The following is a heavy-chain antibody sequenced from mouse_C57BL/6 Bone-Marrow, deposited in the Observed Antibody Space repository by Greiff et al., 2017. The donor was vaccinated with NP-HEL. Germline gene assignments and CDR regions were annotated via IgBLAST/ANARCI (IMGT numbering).Heavy chain of an antibody. CDR2: INPSTGGT. J-gene: IGHJ3*01. CDR3: AREEVLYDYDWFAY. Sequence: EVQLQQSGPELVKPGASVKISCKASGYSFTGYYMNWVKQSPEKSLEWIGEINPSTGGTTYNQKFKAKATLTVAKSSSTAYMQLKRLTSEDSAVYYCAREEVLYDYDWFAYWGQGTLVTVSA. D-gene: IGHD2-4*01. CDR1: GYSFTGYY. V-gene: IGHV1-42*01.